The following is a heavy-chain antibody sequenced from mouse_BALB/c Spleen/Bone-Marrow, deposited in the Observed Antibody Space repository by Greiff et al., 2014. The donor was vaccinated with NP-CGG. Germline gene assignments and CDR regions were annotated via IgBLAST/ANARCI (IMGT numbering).Heavy chain of an antibody. CDR3: ATGWFAY. CDR2: IRSKANGYTT. Sequence: EVKLEESGGGLVQPGGSLRLSCATSGFTFTDYYMSWVRQPPGKALEWLGFIRSKANGYTTEYSASVKGRFTISRDNYQSILYLQMNTMRAEDSATYYCATGWFAYWGQGTLVTVSA. CDR1: GFTFTDYY. V-gene: IGHV7-3*02. J-gene: IGHJ3*01.